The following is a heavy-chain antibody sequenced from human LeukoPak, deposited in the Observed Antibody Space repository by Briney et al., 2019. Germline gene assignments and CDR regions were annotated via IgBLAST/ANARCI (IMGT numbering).Heavy chain of an antibody. V-gene: IGHV4-39*07. Sequence: SQTLSLTCTVSGGSISSGSYYWSWIRQPPGRGLEWIGSVYYSGSTYYNPSLKSRVTISVDTSKNQFSLKLNSVTAADTAVYYCARGPWEYFDYWGQGTLVTVSS. CDR2: VYYSGST. J-gene: IGHJ4*02. D-gene: IGHD1-26*01. CDR1: GGSISSGSYY. CDR3: ARGPWEYFDY.